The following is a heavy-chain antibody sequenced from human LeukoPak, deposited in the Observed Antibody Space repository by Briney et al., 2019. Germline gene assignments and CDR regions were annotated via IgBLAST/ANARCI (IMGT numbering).Heavy chain of an antibody. CDR2: FDPEDGET. CDR3: ATYLSSSWPRWFDP. J-gene: IGHJ5*02. Sequence: ASVKVSCKVSVYTLTELSRHWLRQPPGRERDGVGGFDPEDGETIYAQKFQGRVTMTEDTSTDTAYMELSSLRSEDTAVYYCATYLSSSWPRWFDPWGQGTLVTVSS. D-gene: IGHD6-13*01. V-gene: IGHV1-24*01. CDR1: VYTLTELS.